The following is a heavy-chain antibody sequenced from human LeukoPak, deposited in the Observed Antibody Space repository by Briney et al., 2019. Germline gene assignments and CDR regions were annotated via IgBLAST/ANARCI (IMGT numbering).Heavy chain of an antibody. D-gene: IGHD4-11*01. CDR3: ARLDYSDYYYYYYMGV. CDR2: IYYSGST. J-gene: IGHJ6*03. Sequence: PSETLSLTCTVSGGSISSSSYYWGWIRQPPGKGLEWIGSIYYSGSTYYNPSLKSRVTISVDTSKNQFSLKLSSVTAADTAVYYCARLDYSDYYYYYYMGVWGKGTTVTVSS. V-gene: IGHV4-39*01. CDR1: GGSISSSSYY.